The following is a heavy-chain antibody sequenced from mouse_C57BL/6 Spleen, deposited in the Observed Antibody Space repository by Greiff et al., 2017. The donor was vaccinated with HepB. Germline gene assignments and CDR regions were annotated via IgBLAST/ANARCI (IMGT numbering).Heavy chain of an antibody. CDR1: GYTFTDYY. Sequence: VQLQQSGPELVKPGASVKISCKASGYTFTDYYMNWVKQSHGKSLEWIGDINPNNGGTSYNQKFKGKATLTVDKSSSTAYMELRSLTSEDSAVYYCARERLRRVSYWGQGTLVTVSA. CDR2: INPNNGGT. CDR3: ARERLRRVSY. V-gene: IGHV1-26*01. J-gene: IGHJ3*01. D-gene: IGHD2-4*01.